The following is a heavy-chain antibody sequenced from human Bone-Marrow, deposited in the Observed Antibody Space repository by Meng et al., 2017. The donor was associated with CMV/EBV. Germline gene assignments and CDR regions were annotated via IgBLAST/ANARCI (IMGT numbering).Heavy chain of an antibody. V-gene: IGHV1-8*03. CDR2: MNPNSGNT. D-gene: IGHD1-14*01. J-gene: IGHJ6*02. CDR3: ARGEPGYGMDV. Sequence: ASAKVSCKASGYTFTSYDINWVRQATGQGLEWMGWMNPNSGNTGYAQKFQGRVNITRNTSISTAYMELSSLRSEDTAVYYCARGEPGYGMDVWGQGTTVTVSS. CDR1: GYTFTSYD.